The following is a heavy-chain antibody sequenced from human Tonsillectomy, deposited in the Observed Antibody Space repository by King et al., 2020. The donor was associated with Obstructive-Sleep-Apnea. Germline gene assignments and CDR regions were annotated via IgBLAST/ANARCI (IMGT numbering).Heavy chain of an antibody. CDR1: GFTFSDYY. D-gene: IGHD2-15*01. V-gene: IGHV3-11*01. Sequence: VQLVEAGGGLVKPGGSLRLFCAASGFTFSDYYMSWIRQAPGKGLEWVSYISSSGGTIYYADSVKGRFTISRDNAKNSLYLQMNSLRAADRAVYYCARGMVGASTGTPFDYWGQGTLVTVSS. CDR2: ISSSGGTI. CDR3: ARGMVGASTGTPFDY. J-gene: IGHJ4*02.